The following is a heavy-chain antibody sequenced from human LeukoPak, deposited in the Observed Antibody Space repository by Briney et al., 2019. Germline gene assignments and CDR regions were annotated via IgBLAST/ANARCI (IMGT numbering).Heavy chain of an antibody. CDR3: AKRAAGATKTFDY. J-gene: IGHJ4*02. CDR1: GFTFSSYV. Sequence: GGSLRLSCGASGFTFSSYVMSWVRQAPGKGLEWVSGISGSGGSTYYADSVKGRFTISRDNSKNTVYLQMNSLRDEDTAVYYCAKRAAGATKTFDYWGQGTLVTVSS. V-gene: IGHV3-23*01. D-gene: IGHD1-26*01. CDR2: ISGSGGST.